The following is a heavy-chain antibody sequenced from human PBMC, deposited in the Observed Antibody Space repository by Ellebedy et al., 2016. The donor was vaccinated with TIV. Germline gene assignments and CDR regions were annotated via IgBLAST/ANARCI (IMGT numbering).Heavy chain of an antibody. CDR1: GFTFSRYA. D-gene: IGHD3-22*01. CDR3: ATAAVGHSHGYYFDY. J-gene: IGHJ4*02. Sequence: GESLKISCAASGFTFSRYAMNWVRQAPGKGLEWVAYISSSISNIHYADSVKGRFTVSRDNAKNSLYLQMNSMRAEDTAMYYCATAAVGHSHGYYFDYWGQGTLVTVSA. V-gene: IGHV3-48*04. CDR2: ISSSISNI.